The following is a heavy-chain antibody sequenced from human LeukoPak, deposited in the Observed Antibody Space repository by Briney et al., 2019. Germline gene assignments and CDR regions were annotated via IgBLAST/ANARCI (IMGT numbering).Heavy chain of an antibody. CDR3: ARALGYGDEEWFDP. J-gene: IGHJ5*02. Sequence: TSETLSLTCAVYGGSFSGYYWSWIRQPPGKGLEWIGEINHSGSTNYNPSLKSRVTISVDTSKNQFSLKLSSVTAADTAVYYCARALGYGDEEWFDPWGQGTLVTVSS. CDR2: INHSGST. CDR1: GGSFSGYY. D-gene: IGHD4-17*01. V-gene: IGHV4-34*01.